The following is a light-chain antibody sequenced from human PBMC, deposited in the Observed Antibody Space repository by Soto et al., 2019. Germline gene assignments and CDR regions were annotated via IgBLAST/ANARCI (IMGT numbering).Light chain of an antibody. CDR3: SSYTSSSCYV. Sequence: QSVLTQPASVSGSPGQSITISCTGTSSDVGGYNYVSWYQQHPGKAPKLMIYEVSNRPSGVSNRFSGSKSGNTASLTISGLQAEDEADYYCSSYTSSSCYVFGTGTKVTV. CDR1: SSDVGGYNY. V-gene: IGLV2-14*01. J-gene: IGLJ1*01. CDR2: EVS.